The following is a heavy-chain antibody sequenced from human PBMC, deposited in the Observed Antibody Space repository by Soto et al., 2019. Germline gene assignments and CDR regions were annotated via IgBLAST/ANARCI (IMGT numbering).Heavy chain of an antibody. Sequence: SETLSLTCTVSGGSISNHYWSWIRQPPGKGLEWIGYIYYNGNTNYNPSLKSRVTMSVDTSKNQFSLKLSSVTAADTAVYYCARESLYDFWSGFDYWGQGTLVTVSS. D-gene: IGHD3-3*01. J-gene: IGHJ4*02. CDR2: IYYNGNT. CDR1: GGSISNHY. V-gene: IGHV4-59*11. CDR3: ARESLYDFWSGFDY.